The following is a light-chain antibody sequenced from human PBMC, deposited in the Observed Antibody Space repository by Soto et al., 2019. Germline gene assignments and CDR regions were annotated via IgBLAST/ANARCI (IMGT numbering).Light chain of an antibody. CDR3: QHYGTSWT. CDR2: PAS. CDR1: QSVSSAY. V-gene: IGKV3-20*01. Sequence: IVLTQYPGTLSLSPGERATLSCRPSQSVSSAYLAWYQQTPGQGTRLLLYPASHRATGIPDRFSGSGSGTEFTITISRLEPEDLSVYYCQHYGTSWTFGQGTKVEIK. J-gene: IGKJ1*01.